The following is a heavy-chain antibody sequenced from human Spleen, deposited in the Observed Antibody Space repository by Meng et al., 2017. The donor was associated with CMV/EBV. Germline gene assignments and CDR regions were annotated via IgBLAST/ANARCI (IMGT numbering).Heavy chain of an antibody. D-gene: IGHD4-11*01. Sequence: GESLKISCAASGFTFGSYGMHWVRQAPGKGLEWVAFIRYDGSDRYYVDSVKGRFTISRDNSKNTLYLQMNSLRAEETAVYYCAKDGDYMYFSDYWGQGTLVTVSS. CDR1: GFTFGSYG. CDR2: IRYDGSDR. J-gene: IGHJ4*02. CDR3: AKDGDYMYFSDY. V-gene: IGHV3-30*02.